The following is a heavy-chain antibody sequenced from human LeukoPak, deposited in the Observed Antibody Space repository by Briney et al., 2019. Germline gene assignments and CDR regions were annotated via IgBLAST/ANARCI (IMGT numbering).Heavy chain of an antibody. CDR2: ISSSSSYI. V-gene: IGHV3-21*01. CDR1: GFTFGSYS. Sequence: KTGGSLRLSCTASGFTFGSYSMNWVRQAPGKGLEWVSSISSSSSYINYADSVKGRFTISRDNAKNSLYLQMNSLRDEDTAVYYCARAGRPFDYWGQGTLVTASS. CDR3: ARAGRPFDY. J-gene: IGHJ4*02.